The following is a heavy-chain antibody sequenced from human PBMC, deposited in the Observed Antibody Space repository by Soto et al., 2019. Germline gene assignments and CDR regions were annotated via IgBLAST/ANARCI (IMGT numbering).Heavy chain of an antibody. D-gene: IGHD3-3*01. J-gene: IGHJ4*02. CDR1: GYSISSGGYY. V-gene: IGHV4-31*03. Sequence: QVQLQETGPGLVKPSQTLSLTCTVSGYSISSGGYYWSWVRQFPGRGLEWIGYIFYDGRTGYNPSLKSRISISVDSSKNQFSLRLSSVTSADTAVYFCAREERSSYCVADYWGQGTLVTVSS. CDR3: AREERSSYCVADY. CDR2: IFYDGRT.